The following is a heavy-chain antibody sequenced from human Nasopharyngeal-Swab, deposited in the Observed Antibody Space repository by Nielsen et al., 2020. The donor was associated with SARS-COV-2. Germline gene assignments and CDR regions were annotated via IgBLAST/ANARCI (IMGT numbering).Heavy chain of an antibody. V-gene: IGHV4-61*01. D-gene: IGHD3-3*01. J-gene: IGHJ3*02. CDR2: IYYSGST. CDR3: ARGELRFLEWLNAFDI. Sequence: SETLSLTCTVSGGSVSSGSYYWSWIRQPPGKGLEWIGYIYYSGSTNYSPSLKSRVTISVDTSKNQFSLKLSSVTAADTAVYYCARGELRFLEWLNAFDIWGQGTMVTVSS. CDR1: GGSVSSGSYY.